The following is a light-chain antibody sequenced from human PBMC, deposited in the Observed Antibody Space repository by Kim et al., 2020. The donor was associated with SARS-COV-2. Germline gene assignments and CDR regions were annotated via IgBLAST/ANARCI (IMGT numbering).Light chain of an antibody. J-gene: IGLJ2*01. V-gene: IGLV3-1*01. CDR1: KLGDKY. CDR2: QDS. Sequence: VSPGQTASITCSGDKLGDKYACWYQQKPGQSPVLVIYQDSKRPSGIPARFSGSNSGNTATLTISGTQAMDEADYYCQAWDSSTVVFGGGTQLTVL. CDR3: QAWDSSTVV.